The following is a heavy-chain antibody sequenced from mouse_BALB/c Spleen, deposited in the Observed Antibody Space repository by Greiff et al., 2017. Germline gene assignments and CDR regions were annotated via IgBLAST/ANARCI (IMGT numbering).Heavy chain of an antibody. CDR1: GFTFSSYA. CDR2: ISSGGSYT. V-gene: IGHV5-9-4*01. CDR3: ARDYDYDGAWFAY. J-gene: IGHJ3*01. Sequence: EVQLVESGGGLVKPGGSLKLSCAASGFTFSSYAMSWVRQSPEKRLEWVAEISSGGSYTYYPDTVTGRFTISRDNAKNTLYLEMSSLRSEDTAMYYCARDYDYDGAWFAYWGQGTLVTVSA. D-gene: IGHD2-4*01.